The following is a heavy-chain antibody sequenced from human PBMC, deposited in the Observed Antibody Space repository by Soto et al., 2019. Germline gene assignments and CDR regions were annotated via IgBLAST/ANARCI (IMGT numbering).Heavy chain of an antibody. CDR3: ARPSYGDYYYYYGMDV. J-gene: IGHJ6*02. CDR2: IWYDGSNK. CDR1: GFTFSSYG. V-gene: IGHV3-33*01. Sequence: GGSLRLSCAASGFTFSSYGMHLVRQATGKGLEWVAVIWYDGSNKYCADSAKGRFTISRDNSKNTLYLQMNSLRAEDTAVYYCARPSYGDYYYYYGMDVWGQGTTVTVSS. D-gene: IGHD4-17*01.